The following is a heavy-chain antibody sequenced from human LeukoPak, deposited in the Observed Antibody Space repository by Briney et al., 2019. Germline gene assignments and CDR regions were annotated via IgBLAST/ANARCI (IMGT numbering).Heavy chain of an antibody. D-gene: IGHD4-17*01. CDR1: GENFSTYH. CDR3: ARGSRDYGDYIDY. CDR2: INHSGST. Sequence: SETLSLTCAVYGENFSTYHYSWIRQSPGKGLEWIGEINHSGSTNYNPSLKSRVTISVDTSRNQFSLRLTSVTAADAAMYYCARGSRDYGDYIDYWGQGTLVTVSS. V-gene: IGHV4-34*01. J-gene: IGHJ4*02.